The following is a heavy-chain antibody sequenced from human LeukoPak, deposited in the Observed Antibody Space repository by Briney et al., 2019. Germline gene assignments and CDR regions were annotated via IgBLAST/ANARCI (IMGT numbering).Heavy chain of an antibody. D-gene: IGHD3-9*01. Sequence: ASVKVSCKASGYTFTNYGISWVRQAPGQGLELMGWISTYNDNTNYAQKVQGRVTMTTDTSTSTAYMELRSLRSDDTAVYYCARSLEGVSRFFDWSENWFDPWGQGTLVTVSS. V-gene: IGHV1-18*01. CDR3: ARSLEGVSRFFDWSENWFDP. CDR2: ISTYNDNT. CDR1: GYTFTNYG. J-gene: IGHJ5*02.